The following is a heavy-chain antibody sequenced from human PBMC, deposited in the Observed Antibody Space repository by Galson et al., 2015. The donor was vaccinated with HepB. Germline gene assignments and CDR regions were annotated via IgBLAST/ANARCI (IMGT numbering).Heavy chain of an antibody. D-gene: IGHD2-21*02. CDR2: IYTSGST. CDR1: GDSISSNY. J-gene: IGHJ3*02. V-gene: IGHV4-4*07. CDR3: ARDPETDVSFVFDI. Sequence: ETLSLTCSVAGDSISSNYWSWIRQPAGKGLEWIGRIYTSGSTNYNPSLKSRVTMSVDTSKNQFSLKLSSVTAADTAVYYCARDPETDVSFVFDIWGQGTMVTVSS.